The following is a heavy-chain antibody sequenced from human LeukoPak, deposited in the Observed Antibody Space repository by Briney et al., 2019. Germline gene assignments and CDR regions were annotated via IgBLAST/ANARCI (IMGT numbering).Heavy chain of an antibody. D-gene: IGHD4-23*01. CDR2: ISYDGSNK. V-gene: IGHV3-30*04. CDR1: GFTFISYA. CDR3: ANLLRWEPY. Sequence: PGTSLRLSCAASGFTFISYAIHWVRQAPGKGLEWVAVISYDGSNKYYADSVKGRFTISRDNSKNTLYLQMNSLRAEDTAVYYCANLLRWEPYWGQGTLVTVSS. J-gene: IGHJ4*02.